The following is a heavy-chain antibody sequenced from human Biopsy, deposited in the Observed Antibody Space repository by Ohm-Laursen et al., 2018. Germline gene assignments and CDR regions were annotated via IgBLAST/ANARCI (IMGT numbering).Heavy chain of an antibody. Sequence: GTLSLTCTVSGGSISDSTYHWGWIRQSPGKGLEWIGNIYYSGNTDYSPSLKSRVTISVDTSNNQFSLKLRSVTAADTAVYYCARQVDFWGGYVDYWGQGTLVTVSS. D-gene: IGHD3-3*01. CDR3: ARQVDFWGGYVDY. CDR2: IYYSGNT. J-gene: IGHJ4*02. CDR1: GGSISDSTYH. V-gene: IGHV4-39*01.